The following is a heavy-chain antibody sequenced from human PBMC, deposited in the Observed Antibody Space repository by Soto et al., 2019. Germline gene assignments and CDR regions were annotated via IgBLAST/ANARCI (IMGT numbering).Heavy chain of an antibody. J-gene: IGHJ3*02. D-gene: IGHD3-9*01. CDR1: GGTFSSYA. CDR3: ARDAGDYDILTATLLVWAFDI. V-gene: IGHV1-69*06. Sequence: QVQLVQSGAEVKKPGSSVKVSCKASGGTFSSYAISWVRQAPGQGLEWMGGIITIFGTAHYAQKFQGRVMLTAVTSTSTASMELSSLRSEYTAAYDCARDAGDYDILTATLLVWAFDIWGQGTMVTVSS. CDR2: IITIFGTA.